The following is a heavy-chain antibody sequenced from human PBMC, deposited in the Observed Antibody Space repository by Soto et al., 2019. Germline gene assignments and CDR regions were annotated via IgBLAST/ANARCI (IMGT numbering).Heavy chain of an antibody. V-gene: IGHV1-18*01. Sequence: QVQLVQSGGEVKKPGAAVKVSCKASGYTLTSYGFSWVRQAPGQGLAWMGWISGYNSKTKYAQKFQGRVSMTTDTSSSTAYMEVRRLTFDDTAVYYCTRDAGFDSRSSYFDTWGQGTLVTVSS. CDR3: TRDAGFDSRSSYFDT. D-gene: IGHD3-22*01. J-gene: IGHJ4*02. CDR2: ISGYNSKT. CDR1: GYTLTSYG.